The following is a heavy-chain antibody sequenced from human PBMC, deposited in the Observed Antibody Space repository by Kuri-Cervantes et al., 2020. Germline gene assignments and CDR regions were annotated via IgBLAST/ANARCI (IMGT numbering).Heavy chain of an antibody. CDR2: ISWNSGSI. J-gene: IGHJ6*02. Sequence: GGSLRLSCAASGFPFDDYAMHWVRQAPGKGLEWVSGISWNSGSIGYADSVKGRFTISRDNAKNSLYLQMNSLRAEDTAVYYCARDSGRSDYDILTGYYRPYYYYGMDVWGQGTTVTVSS. V-gene: IGHV3-9*01. CDR3: ARDSGRSDYDILTGYYRPYYYYGMDV. D-gene: IGHD3-9*01. CDR1: GFPFDDYA.